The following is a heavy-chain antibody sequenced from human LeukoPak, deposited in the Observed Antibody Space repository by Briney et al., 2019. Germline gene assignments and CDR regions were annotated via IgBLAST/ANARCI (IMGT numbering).Heavy chain of an antibody. Sequence: GGSLRLSCAVSGFTFSNSAMYWVRQAPGKGLEFVSVISTNGDRTYYADSVKGRFTISRDNSKNTLYLQMGSLRADDMAVYYCARGAAISSSGWYDTFDYWGQGALVTISS. V-gene: IGHV3-64*02. CDR1: GFTFSNSA. CDR2: ISTNGDRT. D-gene: IGHD6-19*01. CDR3: ARGAAISSSGWYDTFDY. J-gene: IGHJ4*02.